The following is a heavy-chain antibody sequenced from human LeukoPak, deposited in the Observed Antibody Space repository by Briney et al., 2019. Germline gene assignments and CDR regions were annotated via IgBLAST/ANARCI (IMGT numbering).Heavy chain of an antibody. J-gene: IGHJ4*02. V-gene: IGHV3-48*03. CDR2: ISSSGGTI. Sequence: GGSLRLSCAASGFTFSSFKMHWVRQAPGKGLEWVSYISSSGGTIFYADSVKGRFTISRDNAKNSLYLQMDSLRAEDTAVFYCAREGAYYFDYWGQGTLVTVSS. CDR1: GFTFSSFK. CDR3: AREGAYYFDY.